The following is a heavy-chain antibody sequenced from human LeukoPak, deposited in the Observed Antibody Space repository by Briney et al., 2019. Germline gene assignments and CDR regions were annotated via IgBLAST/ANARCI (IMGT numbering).Heavy chain of an antibody. V-gene: IGHV4-59*01. CDR2: IFYSGST. J-gene: IGHJ4*02. D-gene: IGHD3-3*01. Sequence: PSETLSLTCTDSGGSISSYCWSWIRQPPGKGLEGIGYIFYSGSTNYNHSLKSRVTISVDTSKNQFSLKLSSVTAADTAVYYCVRSDDFWSGYYGYWGQGTLVNVSS. CDR3: VRSDDFWSGYYGY. CDR1: GGSISSYC.